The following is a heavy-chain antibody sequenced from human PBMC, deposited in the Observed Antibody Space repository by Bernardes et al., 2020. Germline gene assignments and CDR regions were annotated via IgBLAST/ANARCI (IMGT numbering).Heavy chain of an antibody. CDR2: IYSGGST. J-gene: IGHJ3*02. CDR3: ARVLWSSRTSGAFDI. CDR1: GFTVSSNY. D-gene: IGHD2-21*01. Sequence: GGSLRLSCAASGFTVSSNYMSWVRQAPGKGLEWVSVIYSGGSTYYADSVKGRFTISRDNSKNTLYLQMNSLRAEDTAVYYCARVLWSSRTSGAFDIWGQGTMVTVSS. V-gene: IGHV3-53*01.